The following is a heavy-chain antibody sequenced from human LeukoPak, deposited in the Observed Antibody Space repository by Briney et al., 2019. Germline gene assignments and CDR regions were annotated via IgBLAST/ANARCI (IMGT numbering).Heavy chain of an antibody. CDR2: IIPIFGTA. J-gene: IGHJ4*02. D-gene: IGHD3-10*01. CDR3: VITMVRGVDPTNFDY. CDR1: GGTFSSYA. V-gene: IGHV1-69*05. Sequence: SVKVSCKASGGTFSSYAISWVRQAPGQGLEWMGRIIPIFGTANYAQKFQGRVTITTDESTSTAYMELSSLRSEDTAVYYCVITMVRGVDPTNFDYWGQGTLVTVSS.